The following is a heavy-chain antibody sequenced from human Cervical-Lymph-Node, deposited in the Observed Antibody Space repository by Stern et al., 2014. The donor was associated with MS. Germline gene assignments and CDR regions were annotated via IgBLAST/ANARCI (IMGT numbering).Heavy chain of an antibody. D-gene: IGHD1/OR15-1a*01. J-gene: IGHJ4*02. CDR1: GYSFTSYW. Sequence: EVQLLESGAEVKKPGDSLKISCKASGYSFTSYWIGWVRQMPGKGLEWMGIIYPGDSDTRYSPSFQGQVTISADRSISTAYLQWSSLKASDTAMYYCVRQAPEQTLDYWGQGTLVTVSS. V-gene: IGHV5-51*01. CDR2: IYPGDSDT. CDR3: VRQAPEQTLDY.